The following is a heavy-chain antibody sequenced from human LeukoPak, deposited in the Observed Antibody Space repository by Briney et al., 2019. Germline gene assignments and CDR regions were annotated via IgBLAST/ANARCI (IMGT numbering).Heavy chain of an antibody. D-gene: IGHD6-13*01. V-gene: IGHV3-7*03. CDR1: GFTFSNYW. CDR2: IKEDGSEK. Sequence: GGSLRLSCAASGFTFSNYWMSWVRQAPGKGLEWVANIKEDGSEKNYVDSVKGRFTISRDNAKNSLYLQMNSLRAEDTAVYYCARGNSSSWPFDPWGQGTLVTVSS. J-gene: IGHJ5*02. CDR3: ARGNSSSWPFDP.